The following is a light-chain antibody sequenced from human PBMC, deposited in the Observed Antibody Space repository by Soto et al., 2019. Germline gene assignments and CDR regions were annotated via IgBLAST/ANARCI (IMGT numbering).Light chain of an antibody. CDR1: SSNIGSTT. J-gene: IGLJ3*02. CDR2: NNN. Sequence: QSVLTQPPSASGTPGQRVTIACSGSSSNIGSTTVKWYQQLPGTAPKLLIYNNNQRHSGVPDRFSGSKSGTSASLAISGLQSEDEADYYCAAWEDSLNGVVVGGGTKVTVL. CDR3: AAWEDSLNGVV. V-gene: IGLV1-44*01.